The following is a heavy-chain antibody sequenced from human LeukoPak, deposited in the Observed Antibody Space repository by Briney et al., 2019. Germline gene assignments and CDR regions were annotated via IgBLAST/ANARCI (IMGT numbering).Heavy chain of an antibody. CDR2: INSDGSST. V-gene: IGHV3-74*01. Sequence: GGSLRLSCAASGFTFSSYWMHWVRQAPGKGLVWVPRINSDGSSTSYADSVKGRFTISRDNAKNTLYLQMNSLRAEDTAVYYCARGGRIAVAGTPYYYYYYMDVWGKGTTVTISS. D-gene: IGHD6-19*01. CDR3: ARGGRIAVAGTPYYYYYYMDV. J-gene: IGHJ6*03. CDR1: GFTFSSYW.